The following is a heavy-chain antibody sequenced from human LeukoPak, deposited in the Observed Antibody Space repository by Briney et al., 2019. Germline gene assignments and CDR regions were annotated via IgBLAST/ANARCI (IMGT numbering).Heavy chain of an antibody. CDR2: ISYDGSNK. Sequence: GGSLRLSCAASGFTFSSYAMHWVRQAPGKGLEWVAVISYDGSNKYYADSVKGRFTISRDNSKNTLYLQMDSPRAEDTAVYYCARDHSQYDFWSGYYYGMDVWGQGTTVTVSS. D-gene: IGHD3-3*01. CDR1: GFTFSSYA. V-gene: IGHV3-30-3*01. CDR3: ARDHSQYDFWSGYYYGMDV. J-gene: IGHJ6*02.